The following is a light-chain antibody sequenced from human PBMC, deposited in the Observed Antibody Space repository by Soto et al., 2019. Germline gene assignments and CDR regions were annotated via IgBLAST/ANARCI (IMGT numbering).Light chain of an antibody. CDR1: QALSNY. Sequence: DIQLTQSPSVLPASVGDTVTITCRASQALSNYLAWYQQKPGKAPDLLIYSASTLQSGVPSRFSGSGSETEFSLTIRALQPEDFAPYYCQQLSRYPLTLGGGTKVDIK. J-gene: IGKJ4*01. CDR3: QQLSRYPLT. V-gene: IGKV1-9*01. CDR2: SAS.